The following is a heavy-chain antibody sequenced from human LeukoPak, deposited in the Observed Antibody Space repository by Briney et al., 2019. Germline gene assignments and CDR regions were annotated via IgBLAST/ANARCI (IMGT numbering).Heavy chain of an antibody. CDR1: GYTFTNYY. CDR3: AGDYYYDSRGYGPLLPFDI. D-gene: IGHD3-22*01. Sequence: ASVKVSCKASGYTFTNYYMHWVRQAPGQGLEWMGIINPSGGSTSYAQKFQGRVTMTRDTSTSTVYMELSSLKSEDTAVYYCAGDYYYDSRGYGPLLPFDIWGRGTMVTVSS. J-gene: IGHJ3*02. CDR2: INPSGGST. V-gene: IGHV1-46*01.